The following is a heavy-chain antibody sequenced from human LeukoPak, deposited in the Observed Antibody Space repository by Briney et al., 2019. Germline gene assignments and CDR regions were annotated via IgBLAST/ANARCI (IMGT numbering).Heavy chain of an antibody. CDR1: GFSLSNYW. D-gene: IGHD4-23*01. V-gene: IGHV3-7*04. CDR2: INQDGSDK. CDR3: AWYGVTHSLDV. J-gene: IGHJ6*02. Sequence: GSLRLSCAASGFSLSNYWMSWGRQAPGKGLEWVANINQDGSDKYYVGSVMGRFTISKDNAKNSVYLQMNSLRPEDTAIYYCAWYGVTHSLDVWGQGTTVTVSS.